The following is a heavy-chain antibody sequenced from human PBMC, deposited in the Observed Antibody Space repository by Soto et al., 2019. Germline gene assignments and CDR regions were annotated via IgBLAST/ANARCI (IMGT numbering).Heavy chain of an antibody. D-gene: IGHD6-19*01. V-gene: IGHV4-34*01. CDR2: INHSGST. CDR3: ARDSSGLHFDY. CDR1: GGSFSGYY. Sequence: QVQLQQWGAGLLKPSETLSLTCAVYGGSFSGYYWSWIRQPPGKGLEWIGEINHSGSTNYNPSLKGRVTISVDTSKNQFSLKLSSVTAADTAVYYCARDSSGLHFDYWGQGTLVTVSS. J-gene: IGHJ4*02.